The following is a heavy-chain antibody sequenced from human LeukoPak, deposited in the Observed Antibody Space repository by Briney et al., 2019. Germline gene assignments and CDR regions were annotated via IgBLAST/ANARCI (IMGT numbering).Heavy chain of an antibody. CDR2: IKSDGSST. CDR3: VLGGFDY. V-gene: IGHV3-74*01. J-gene: IGHJ4*02. D-gene: IGHD3-16*01. CDR1: GFTFSSYW. Sequence: GGSLRLSCAASGFTFSSYWMHWVRQAPGKGLVCVSRIKSDGSSTSYADSVKGRFTISRDNAKNTLYLQMNSLRAEDTAVYYCVLGGFDYWGQGTLVTVSS.